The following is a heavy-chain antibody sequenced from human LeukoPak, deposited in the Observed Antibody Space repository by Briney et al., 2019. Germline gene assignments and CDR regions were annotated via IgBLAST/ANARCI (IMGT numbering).Heavy chain of an antibody. V-gene: IGHV4-30-2*01. D-gene: IGHD2-2*01. CDR3: ARGYCSSTSCRYFDY. CDR2: IYHSGST. Sequence: SETLSLTCTVSGGSISSGGYYWSWIRQPPGKGLEWIGYIYHSGSTYYNPSLKSRVTISVDRSKNQFSLKLSSVTAADTAVYYCARGYCSSTSCRYFDYWGQGTLVTVSS. CDR1: GGSISSGGYY. J-gene: IGHJ4*02.